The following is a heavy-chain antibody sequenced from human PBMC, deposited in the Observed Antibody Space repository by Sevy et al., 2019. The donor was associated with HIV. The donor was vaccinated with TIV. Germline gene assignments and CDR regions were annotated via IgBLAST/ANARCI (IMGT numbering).Heavy chain of an antibody. CDR2: ISGSGRYT. Sequence: GGSLRLSCAASEFTFSSYAMSWVRQAPGKGLEWVSSISGSGRYTYYADSVEGRFTISRDNSKNTLYVQMNSLRAEDTAVYYCAKGFCSGGTCPRDYYYYGMEVWGQGTTVTVSS. CDR1: EFTFSSYA. J-gene: IGHJ6*02. V-gene: IGHV3-23*01. D-gene: IGHD2-15*01. CDR3: AKGFCSGGTCPRDYYYYGMEV.